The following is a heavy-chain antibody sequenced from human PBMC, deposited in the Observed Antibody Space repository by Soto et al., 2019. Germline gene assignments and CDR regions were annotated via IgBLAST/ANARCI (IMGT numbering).Heavy chain of an antibody. CDR1: GYSISSGYY. Sequence: SETLSLTCAVSGYSISSGYYWGWIRQPPGKGLEWIGSIYHSGSTYYNPSLKSRVTISVDTSKNQFSLKLSSVTAADTAVYYCARDVVVVAATVYRNNWFDPWGQGTLVTVSS. CDR2: IYHSGST. V-gene: IGHV4-38-2*02. D-gene: IGHD2-15*01. CDR3: ARDVVVVAATVYRNNWFDP. J-gene: IGHJ5*02.